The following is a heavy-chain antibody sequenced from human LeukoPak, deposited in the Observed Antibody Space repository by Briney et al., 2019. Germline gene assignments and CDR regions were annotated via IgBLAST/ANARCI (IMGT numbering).Heavy chain of an antibody. V-gene: IGHV3-30-3*01. CDR3: AKDRAIAVAAPTAFDI. Sequence: PGGSLRLSCAASGFTFSSYAMHWVRQAPGKGLEWVAVISYDGSNKYYADSVKGRFTISRDNSKNTLYLQMNSLRAEDTAVYYCAKDRAIAVAAPTAFDIWGQGTMVTVSS. CDR2: ISYDGSNK. D-gene: IGHD6-19*01. J-gene: IGHJ3*02. CDR1: GFTFSSYA.